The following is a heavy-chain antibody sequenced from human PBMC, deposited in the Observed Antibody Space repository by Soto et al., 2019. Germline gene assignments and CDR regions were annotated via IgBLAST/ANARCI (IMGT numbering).Heavy chain of an antibody. J-gene: IGHJ6*02. D-gene: IGHD2-2*01. V-gene: IGHV3-30*18. Sequence: GGSLRLSCAASGFSFSNYGMHWVRQAPGKGLEWVAVISYDGSNKYYADSVKGRFTISRDNSKNTLYLQMNSLRAVDTAVYYCANNLVPAAQVYDMDVWGQGTTVTVSS. CDR3: ANNLVPAAQVYDMDV. CDR2: ISYDGSNK. CDR1: GFSFSNYG.